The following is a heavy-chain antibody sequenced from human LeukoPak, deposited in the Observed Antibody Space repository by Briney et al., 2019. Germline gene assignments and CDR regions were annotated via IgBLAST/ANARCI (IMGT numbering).Heavy chain of an antibody. CDR2: IWYDGSNK. V-gene: IGHV3-33*01. Sequence: GGSLRLSCAASGFTFSSYGMHWVRQAPGKGLEWVAVIWYDGSNKYYADSVKGRFTISRDNSKNTLYLQMDSLRAEDTAVYYCARDSKRYFDWPYPDYWGQGALVTVSS. CDR3: ARDSKRYFDWPYPDY. D-gene: IGHD3-9*01. CDR1: GFTFSSYG. J-gene: IGHJ4*02.